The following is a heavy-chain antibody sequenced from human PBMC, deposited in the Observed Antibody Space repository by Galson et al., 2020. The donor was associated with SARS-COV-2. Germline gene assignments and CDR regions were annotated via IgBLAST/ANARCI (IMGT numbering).Heavy chain of an antibody. V-gene: IGHV4-38-2*02. CDR1: GYSVSTTND. J-gene: IGHJ2*01. CDR3: ARQGVNMIVLVTVPGWYFDL. CDR2: VYPSGTT. D-gene: IGHD3-22*01. Sequence: SETLSLTCTVSGYSVSTTNDWGWVRQPPGRGLEWIGSVYPSGTTYYNPSLKSLVTISVDTSKNQFSLRLDSVTAADTALYYCARQGVNMIVLVTVPGWYFDLWGRGTLVTVSS.